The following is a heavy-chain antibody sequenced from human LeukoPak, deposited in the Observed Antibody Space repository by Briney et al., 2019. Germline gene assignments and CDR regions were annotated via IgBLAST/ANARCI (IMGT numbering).Heavy chain of an antibody. CDR3: ASLDTAKQPLANH. D-gene: IGHD5-18*01. Sequence: GGSLRLSCVASGLTVSNHWMSWVRQAPGKGLEWVANIREERGQEYYVDSVKGRFTISRNSAKNSLYLQMNTLRVEDTAMYYCASLDTAKQPLANHWGQGTLVTVSS. V-gene: IGHV3-7*03. CDR2: IREERGQE. J-gene: IGHJ5*02. CDR1: GLTVSNHW.